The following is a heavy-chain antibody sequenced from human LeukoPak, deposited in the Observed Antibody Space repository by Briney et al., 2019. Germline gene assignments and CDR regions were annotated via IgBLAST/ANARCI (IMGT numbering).Heavy chain of an antibody. D-gene: IGHD1-1*01. CDR1: GFTFSSYG. V-gene: IGHV3-53*01. Sequence: GGSLRLSCAASGFTFSSYGMHWVRQAPGKGLEWVSVIYSGGSTYYADSVKGRFTISRDNSKNTLYLQMNSLRAEDTAVYYCARDLERDAFDIWGQGTMVTVSS. J-gene: IGHJ3*02. CDR3: ARDLERDAFDI. CDR2: IYSGGST.